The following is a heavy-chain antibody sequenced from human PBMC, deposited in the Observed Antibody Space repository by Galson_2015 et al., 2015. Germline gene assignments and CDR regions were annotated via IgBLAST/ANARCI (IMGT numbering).Heavy chain of an antibody. V-gene: IGHV3-48*02. CDR2: ITSRSSTI. CDR3: ARDLGYCSGTICYAVGAFDI. Sequence: SLRLSCAASGFTFSNYSMSWVRQAPGKGPEWISYITSRSSTIYYSDSVKGRFTISRDNAKNSLYLEMKSLRDEDTALYYCARDLGYCSGTICYAVGAFDIWGQGTMVTASS. J-gene: IGHJ3*02. D-gene: IGHD2-2*01. CDR1: GFTFSNYS.